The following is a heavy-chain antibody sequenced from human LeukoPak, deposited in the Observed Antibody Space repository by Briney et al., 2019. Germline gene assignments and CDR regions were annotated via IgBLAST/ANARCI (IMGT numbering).Heavy chain of an antibody. CDR1: GFTFSSYW. J-gene: IGHJ4*02. CDR2: INSDGSST. CDR3: ARVATYYDSSGYNSGYFDY. Sequence: GGSLRLSCAASGFTFSSYWMHWVRQAPGKGLVWVSRINSDGSSTSYADSVKGRFTISRDNAKNTLYLLMNSLRAEDTAVYYCARVATYYDSSGYNSGYFDYWGQGTLVTVSS. D-gene: IGHD3-22*01. V-gene: IGHV3-74*01.